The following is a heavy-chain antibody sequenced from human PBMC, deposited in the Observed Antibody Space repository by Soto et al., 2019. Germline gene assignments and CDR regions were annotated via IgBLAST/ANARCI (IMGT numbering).Heavy chain of an antibody. J-gene: IGHJ6*02. Sequence: VGSLRLACAASVFTFSNAWMSWVRHSPGKGLEWVGRIKSKTDGGTTDYAAPVKGRFTISGDDSKNTLYLQMNSLKTEDTAVYECTIDIGYDGMDVWGQGPTVTV. D-gene: IGHD3-16*02. CDR3: TIDIGYDGMDV. V-gene: IGHV3-15*01. CDR2: IKSKTDGGTT. CDR1: VFTFSNAW.